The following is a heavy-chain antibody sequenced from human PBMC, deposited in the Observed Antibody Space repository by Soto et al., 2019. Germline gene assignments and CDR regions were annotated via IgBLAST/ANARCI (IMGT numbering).Heavy chain of an antibody. CDR1: GFTFSSYG. CDR3: AKDDNWNYVADYFDY. V-gene: IGHV3-30*18. CDR2: ISYDGSNK. J-gene: IGHJ4*02. Sequence: QVPLVESGGGVVQPGRSLRLSCAASGFTFSSYGMHWVRQAPGKGLEWVAVISYDGSNKYYADSVKGRFTISRDNSKNTLYLQMNSLRAEDTAVYYCAKDDNWNYVADYFDYWGQGTLVTVSS. D-gene: IGHD1-7*01.